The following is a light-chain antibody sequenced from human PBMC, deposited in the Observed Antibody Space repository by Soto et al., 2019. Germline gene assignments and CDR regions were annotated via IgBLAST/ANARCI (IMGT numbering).Light chain of an antibody. V-gene: IGLV2-14*03. Sequence: QSALTQPASVSGSPGQSITISCTGTISDVSGYNFVSWYQQYPGKAPKLMIYDVSNRPSGVSNRFSGSKSGNTASQTISGLQAEDEADYYCSSYTSSNTYVFGAGTKLTVL. CDR3: SSYTSSNTYV. J-gene: IGLJ1*01. CDR2: DVS. CDR1: ISDVSGYNF.